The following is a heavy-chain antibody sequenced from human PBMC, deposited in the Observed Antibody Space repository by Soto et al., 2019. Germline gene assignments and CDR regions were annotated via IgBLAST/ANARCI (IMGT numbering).Heavy chain of an antibody. V-gene: IGHV4-59*08. CDR1: GGSISSYY. J-gene: IGHJ6*03. D-gene: IGHD2-15*01. CDR3: ARTGPFVVVVAAHPYYYYYMDV. Sequence: SETLSLTCTVSGGSISSYYWSWIRQPPGKGLEWIGYIYYSGSTNYNPSLKSRVTISVDTSKNQFSLKLSSVTAADTAVYYCARTGPFVVVVAAHPYYYYYMDVWGKGTTVTVSS. CDR2: IYYSGST.